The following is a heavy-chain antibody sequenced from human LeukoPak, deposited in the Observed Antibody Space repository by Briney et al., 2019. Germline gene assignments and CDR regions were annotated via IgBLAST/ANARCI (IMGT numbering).Heavy chain of an antibody. D-gene: IGHD1-26*01. CDR2: IYYSGST. Sequence: SETLSLTCTVSGGSISSYYWSWIRQPPGKGLEWIGYIYYSGSTNYNPSLKSRVTISVDTSKNQFSLKLSSVTAADTAVYYCARANRHSGGFPFDYWGQGTLVTVSS. CDR1: GGSISSYY. CDR3: ARANRHSGGFPFDY. V-gene: IGHV4-59*01. J-gene: IGHJ4*02.